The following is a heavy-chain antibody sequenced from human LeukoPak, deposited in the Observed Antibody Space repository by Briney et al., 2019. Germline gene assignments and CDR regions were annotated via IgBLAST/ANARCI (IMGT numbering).Heavy chain of an antibody. CDR2: IYYRGST. CDR3: ARVRHYYDSSGYYPFDY. CDR1: GGSISSSSYY. J-gene: IGHJ4*02. Sequence: SETLSLTCTVSGGSISSSSYYWGWIRQPPGKGLEWIGSIYYRGSTYYNPSLKSRVTISVDTSKNQFSLKLSSVTAADTAVYYCARVRHYYDSSGYYPFDYWGQGTLVTVSS. D-gene: IGHD3-22*01. V-gene: IGHV4-39*07.